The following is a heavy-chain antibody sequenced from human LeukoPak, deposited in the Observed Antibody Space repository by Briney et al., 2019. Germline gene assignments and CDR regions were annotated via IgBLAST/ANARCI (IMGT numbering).Heavy chain of an antibody. CDR2: IYPGTHT. CDR1: GFTVSTNY. Sequence: GGSLRLSCAAPGFTVSTNYMAWVRQAPGKRLEWVSFIYPGTHTYYADSVKGRFIISRDDSKNTLSLQMNTLRAEDTAVYYCARLYFGAFDYWGQGTLVTVSS. V-gene: IGHV3-53*01. J-gene: IGHJ4*02. D-gene: IGHD3-10*01. CDR3: ARLYFGAFDY.